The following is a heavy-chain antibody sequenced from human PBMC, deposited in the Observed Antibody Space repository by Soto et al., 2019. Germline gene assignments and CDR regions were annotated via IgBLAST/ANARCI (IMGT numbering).Heavy chain of an antibody. CDR3: ARDPALVPLYGMDV. V-gene: IGHV3-30-3*01. J-gene: IGHJ6*02. D-gene: IGHD2-2*01. CDR1: GFTFSSYA. CDR2: ISYDGSNK. Sequence: PGGSLRLSCAASGFTFSSYAMHWVRQAPGKGLEWVAVISYDGSNKYYADSVKGRFTISRDNSKNTLYLQMNSLRAEDTAVYYCARDPALVPLYGMDVWGQGTTVTVSS.